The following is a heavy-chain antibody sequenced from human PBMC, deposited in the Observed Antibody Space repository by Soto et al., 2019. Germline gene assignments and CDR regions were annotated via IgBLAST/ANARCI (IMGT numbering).Heavy chain of an antibody. J-gene: IGHJ6*02. CDR3: ARLNGYCISTNCHGYYGMDV. D-gene: IGHD2-2*03. V-gene: IGHV4-39*01. CDR2: IYYSGST. Sequence: SETLSLTCTVSGVSVSSSSCYWGWIRQPPGKGLEWIGSIYYSGSTYYNPSLKSQVTISVDTSKNEFSLRLGSVTAADTAVYYCARLNGYCISTNCHGYYGMDVWGQGTTVTV. CDR1: GVSVSSSSCY.